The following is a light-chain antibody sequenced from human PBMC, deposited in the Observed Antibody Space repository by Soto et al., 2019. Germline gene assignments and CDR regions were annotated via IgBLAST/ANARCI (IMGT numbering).Light chain of an antibody. V-gene: IGKV2-30*02. CDR1: QSLVHNNGNTY. CDR3: MQGTHWPRT. Sequence: DVVMTQSPLSLPVTLGQPASISCRSTQSLVHNNGNTYLIWFHQRPGQSPRRLIYKVSIRDSGVPDRFSGSGSATDFTLKISRVEADDGGVYYCMQGTHWPRTFGQGTKVEIK. J-gene: IGKJ1*01. CDR2: KVS.